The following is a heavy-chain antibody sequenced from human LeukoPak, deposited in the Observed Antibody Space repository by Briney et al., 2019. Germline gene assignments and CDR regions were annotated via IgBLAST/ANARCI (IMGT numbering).Heavy chain of an antibody. CDR1: GYTFIGCY. CDR2: INPNSGGT. V-gene: IGHV1-2*02. J-gene: IGHJ3*02. Sequence: ASVKVSCKASGYTFIGCYMHWVRQAPGQGLEWMGWINPNSGGTNYAQKFQGRVTLTRDTSISTAYMELSRLRSDDTAVYYCARGRGSYNAFDIWGQGPMVTVSS. CDR3: ARGRGSYNAFDI. D-gene: IGHD1-26*01.